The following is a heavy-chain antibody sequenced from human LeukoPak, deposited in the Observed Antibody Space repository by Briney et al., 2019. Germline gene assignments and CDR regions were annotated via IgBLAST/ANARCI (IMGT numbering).Heavy chain of an antibody. J-gene: IGHJ4*02. D-gene: IGHD3-3*01. CDR2: TSGSGGSGGST. Sequence: PGGSLRLSCAASGFIFSNFAMSWVRQAPGKGLEWVSSTSGSGGSGGSTFYADSVKGRFTISGDNSRNTLYLQMNSLRAEDTAVYYCAKRSSYDFWSGYSYDFWGQGTLVTVSS. CDR1: GFIFSNFA. V-gene: IGHV3-23*01. CDR3: AKRSSYDFWSGYSYDF.